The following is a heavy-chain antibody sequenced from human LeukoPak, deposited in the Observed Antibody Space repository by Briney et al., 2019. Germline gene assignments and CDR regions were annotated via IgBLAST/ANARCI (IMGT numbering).Heavy chain of an antibody. D-gene: IGHD2-15*01. CDR3: ARNPGGYCSGGSCYSGWFDP. CDR1: GGSISSGGYY. V-gene: IGHV4-31*03. J-gene: IGHJ5*02. Sequence: SETLSLTCTVSGGSISSGGYYWSWIRQHPGKGLEWIGYIYYSGSTYYNPSLKSRVTISVDTSKNQFPLKLSSVTAADTAVYYCARNPGGYCSGGSCYSGWFDPWGQGTLVTVSS. CDR2: IYYSGST.